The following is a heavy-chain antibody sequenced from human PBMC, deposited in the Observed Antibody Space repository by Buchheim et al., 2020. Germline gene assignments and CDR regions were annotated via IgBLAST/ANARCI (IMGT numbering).Heavy chain of an antibody. D-gene: IGHD3-16*02. CDR1: GFTFNDYY. Sequence: QVQLVESGGVLVKSGGSLRLSCAASGFTFNDYYMSWIRQAPGKGLEWVSYISSGSSYTNYADSVKGRFTISRDNAKNSLYLHMNSLSAEDTAVYYCAVGYFDHVWASYRWGGCFDYWGQGTL. V-gene: IGHV3-11*06. CDR3: AVGYFDHVWASYRWGGCFDY. J-gene: IGHJ4*02. CDR2: ISSGSSYT.